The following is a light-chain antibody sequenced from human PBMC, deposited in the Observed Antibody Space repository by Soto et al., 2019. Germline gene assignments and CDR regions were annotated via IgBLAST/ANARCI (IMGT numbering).Light chain of an antibody. V-gene: IGKV1-39*01. CDR2: AAS. J-gene: IGKJ4*01. CDR1: KSISSY. Sequence: DIQMTQSPSSLSASVGDRVTITCRSSKSISSYVHWYQQKPGKAPNLLIYAASSLQRGVPSRFSGSGSGTYFTHTISSLQTDDFATYYRQQSYSTPPPTLGGGTLAETK. CDR3: QQSYSTPPPT.